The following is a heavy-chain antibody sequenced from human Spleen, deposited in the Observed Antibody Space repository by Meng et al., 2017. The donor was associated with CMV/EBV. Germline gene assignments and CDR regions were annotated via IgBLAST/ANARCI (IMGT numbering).Heavy chain of an antibody. J-gene: IGHJ4*02. CDR3: AKGRGAY. V-gene: IGHV3-30*02. CDR1: GFTFDIYA. Sequence: GESLKISCAASGFTFDIYAMHWVRQAPGKGLEWVAFIRNDGSNKHYADSVKGRFTISRDNSKNTLYLQMNSLRAEDTAVYYCAKGRGAYWGQGTLVTVSS. CDR2: IRNDGSNK. D-gene: IGHD5-24*01.